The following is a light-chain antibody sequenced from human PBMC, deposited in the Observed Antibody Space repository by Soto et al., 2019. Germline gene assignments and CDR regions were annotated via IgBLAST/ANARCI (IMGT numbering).Light chain of an antibody. CDR2: QVT. CDR1: SGNLAIYNY. Sequence: QSVLTHPASVSGSPGQSNTISYTVTSGNLAIYNYVSWYQQQPGKAPKLMIYQVTNRPSGASNRFSGSSSGNTASITIPGLQAEDVADYFFCLYTYGSNCVFXS. V-gene: IGLV2-14*01. CDR3: CLYTYGSNCV. J-gene: IGLJ1*01.